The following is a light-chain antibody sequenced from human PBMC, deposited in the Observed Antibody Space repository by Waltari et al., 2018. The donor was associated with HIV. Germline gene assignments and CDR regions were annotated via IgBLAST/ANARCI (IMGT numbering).Light chain of an antibody. CDR3: QQYETVPFT. CDR1: RGVVSSSNNQNY. Sequence: DIVMTQSPASLTMSPGQRATITCNTSRGVVSSSNNQNYLAWYQHKVGQSPKLLIYWASTRAPGVPERFSGGGSGTDFTLTIRGLQADDEAVYYCQQYETVPFTFGPGTTV. V-gene: IGKV4-1*01. CDR2: WAS. J-gene: IGKJ3*01.